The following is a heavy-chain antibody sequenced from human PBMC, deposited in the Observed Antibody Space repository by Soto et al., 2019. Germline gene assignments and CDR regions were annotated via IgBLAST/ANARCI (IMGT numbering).Heavy chain of an antibody. V-gene: IGHV4-39*01. CDR2: IYYSGTT. CDR1: GDSITSNSYF. J-gene: IGHJ4*02. D-gene: IGHD3-9*01. CDR3: ARHFSVDHFDY. Sequence: SETLSLTCTVSGDSITSNSYFWAWIRQPPGKGLEWIGSIYYSGTTYHNPSLKSRVTISVDRSNNQFSLKLTSVTAADTAVYYCARHFSVDHFDYWGQGALVTVSS.